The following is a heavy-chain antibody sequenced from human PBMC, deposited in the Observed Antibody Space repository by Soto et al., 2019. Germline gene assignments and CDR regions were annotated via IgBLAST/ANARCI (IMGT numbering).Heavy chain of an antibody. CDR1: GFSLTTGGAG. Sequence: SGPTLVNPTQTLTLTCTFSGFSLTTGGAGVGWIRQPPGKALEWLALIYWNDDSRYSPSLNSRLTITKDTSKNQVVLRITNMDPVDTATYYCAHRGYGDYPRDNWFDPWGQGILVTVSS. D-gene: IGHD4-17*01. CDR3: AHRGYGDYPRDNWFDP. CDR2: IYWNDDS. J-gene: IGHJ5*02. V-gene: IGHV2-5*01.